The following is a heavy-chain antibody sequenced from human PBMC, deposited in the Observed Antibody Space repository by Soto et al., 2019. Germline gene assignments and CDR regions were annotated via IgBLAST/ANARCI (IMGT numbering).Heavy chain of an antibody. V-gene: IGHV3-7*01. J-gene: IGHJ4*02. D-gene: IGHD3-22*01. CDR1: GFTFSSYW. CDR2: IKQDGSEK. Sequence: GGSLRLSCAASGFTFSSYWMSWVRQAPGKGLEWVANIKQDGSEKYYVDSVKGRFTISRDNAKNSLYLQMNSLRAEDTAVYYRARVSQTYYYDSSGYLYWGQGTLVTVSS. CDR3: ARVSQTYYYDSSGYLY.